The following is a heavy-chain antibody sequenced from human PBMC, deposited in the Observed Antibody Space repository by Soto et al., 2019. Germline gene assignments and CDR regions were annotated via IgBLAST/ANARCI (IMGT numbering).Heavy chain of an antibody. D-gene: IGHD4-17*01. CDR2: IDPSGGST. J-gene: IGHJ4*02. CDR1: GYTFTSYY. CDR3: ARTSTVTNFDY. V-gene: IGHV1-46*03. Sequence: ASVKGSCKASGYTFTSYYRHWVRQAPGQGLEWMGIIDPSGGSTSYAQKFQGRVTMTRDTSTSTVYMELSSLRSEDTAVYYCARTSTVTNFDYWGQGTLVTVSS.